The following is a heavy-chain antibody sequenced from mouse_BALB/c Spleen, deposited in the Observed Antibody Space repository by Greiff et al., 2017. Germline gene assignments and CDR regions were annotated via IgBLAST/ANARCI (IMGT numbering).Heavy chain of an antibody. Sequence: QVQLQQPGAELVKPGASVKLSCKASGYTFTSYWMHWVKQRPGQGLEWIGEINPSNGRTNYNEKFKSKATLTVDKSSSTAYMQLSSLTSEDSAVYYCAMITTGYYYAMDYWGQGTSVTVSA. CDR3: AMITTGYYYAMDY. V-gene: IGHV1S81*02. CDR1: GYTFTSYW. CDR2: INPSNGRT. D-gene: IGHD1-1*01. J-gene: IGHJ4*01.